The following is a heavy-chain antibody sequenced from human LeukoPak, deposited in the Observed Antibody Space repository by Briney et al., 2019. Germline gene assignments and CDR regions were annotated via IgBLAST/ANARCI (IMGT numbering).Heavy chain of an antibody. CDR3: ARGDSTVWYFGG. D-gene: IGHD4-17*01. J-gene: IGHJ4*02. CDR1: GFTFSPYE. Sequence: GVPLRLSCAASGFTFSPYEMNWVRQATGKGLEWVSVIYSGGSTYYAECRRGRFTINRDNSKNTLYLQMSSVSAADTAVSYCARGDSTVWYFGGWGKGTLVS. V-gene: IGHV3-66*01. CDR2: IYSGGST.